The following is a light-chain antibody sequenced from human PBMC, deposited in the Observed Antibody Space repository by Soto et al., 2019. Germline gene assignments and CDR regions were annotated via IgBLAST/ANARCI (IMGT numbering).Light chain of an antibody. CDR3: QNYNSALFT. J-gene: IGKJ3*01. V-gene: IGKV1-27*01. Sequence: DIQMTQSPSSLSASVGDRVTITCRASQGISNYLAWYQQKPGKVPKLLMYAASTLQSGVPSRFSGSGSGTDFTLTISSLQPEDVATYSCQNYNSALFTFGPGTKVDIK. CDR1: QGISNY. CDR2: AAS.